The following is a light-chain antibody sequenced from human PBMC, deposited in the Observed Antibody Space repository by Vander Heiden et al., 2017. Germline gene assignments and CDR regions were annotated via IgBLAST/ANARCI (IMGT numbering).Light chain of an antibody. CDR3: QQYLAFPLT. V-gene: IGKV4-1*01. J-gene: IGKJ4*01. CDR2: WAS. CDR1: QSVLYGNNY. Sequence: DIVMTQSPDSLTVSLSERATIDCKSSQSVLYGNNYLAWYQQKPGQPPKLLIYWASIRESGVPDRFSGSGSGTDFTLTISSLQTEDVAVYYCQQYLAFPLTFGGGTKVEIK.